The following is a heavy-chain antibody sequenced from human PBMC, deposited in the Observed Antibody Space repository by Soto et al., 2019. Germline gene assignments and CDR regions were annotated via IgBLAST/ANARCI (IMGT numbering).Heavy chain of an antibody. V-gene: IGHV3-23*01. CDR1: GFTFSSYA. Sequence: PGGALRLSCAASGFTFSSYAMSWVRQAPGKGLEWVSAISGSGGSTYYADSVKGRFTISRDNSKNTLYLQMNSLRAEDTAVYYCAKDVGGIVATILDYWGQGTLVTVSS. CDR2: ISGSGGST. D-gene: IGHD5-12*01. CDR3: AKDVGGIVATILDY. J-gene: IGHJ4*02.